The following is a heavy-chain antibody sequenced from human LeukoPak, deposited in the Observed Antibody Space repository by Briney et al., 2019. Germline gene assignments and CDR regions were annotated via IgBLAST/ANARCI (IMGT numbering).Heavy chain of an antibody. CDR3: TGGSDSYYNYSMDV. CDR1: GYTFSNYA. Sequence: ASVKVSCKASGYTFSNYAINWVRQAPGQGLEWMGGIIPILRTPSYAEKFQGRVTITTDESTSTAHMELSGLRSEDTAVYYCTGGSDSYYNYSMDVWGRGTTVIVSS. J-gene: IGHJ6*03. CDR2: IIPILRTP. V-gene: IGHV1-69*05.